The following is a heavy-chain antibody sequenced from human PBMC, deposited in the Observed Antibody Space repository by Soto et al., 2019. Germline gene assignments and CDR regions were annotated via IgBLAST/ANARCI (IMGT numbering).Heavy chain of an antibody. CDR1: GFPFSSYA. J-gene: IGHJ2*01. CDR2: ITRSGSDT. V-gene: IGHV3-23*01. D-gene: IGHD3-22*01. CDR3: SIVGSYYENFDLGDFEL. Sequence: EVQLLESGGGLVQPGGSLRLSCAASGFPFSSYAMTWVRQAPGKGLEWVSAITRSGSDTNYEDSVKGRFTISRNNSKNIMHLQINILKAVHTAVDNCSIVGSYYENFDLGDFELWGRGTLVVVSS.